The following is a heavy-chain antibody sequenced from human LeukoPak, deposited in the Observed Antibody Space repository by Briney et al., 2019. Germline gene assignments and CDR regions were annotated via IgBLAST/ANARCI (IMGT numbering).Heavy chain of an antibody. Sequence: PGGSLRLSCATSGFTFSSYNMNWVRQAPGKGLEWVSSITSSSSYIYYADSVKGRFTISRDNAKNSLYLQMNSLRAEDTAVYYCARDPSTWNGYSDYWGQGTLVTVSS. D-gene: IGHD3-3*01. J-gene: IGHJ4*02. V-gene: IGHV3-21*01. CDR2: ITSSSSYI. CDR3: ARDPSTWNGYSDY. CDR1: GFTFSSYN.